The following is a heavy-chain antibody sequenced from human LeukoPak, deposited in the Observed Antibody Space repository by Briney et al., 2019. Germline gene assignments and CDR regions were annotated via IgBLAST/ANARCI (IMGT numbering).Heavy chain of an antibody. CDR3: ARVLAVAGPPAVDY. J-gene: IGHJ4*02. Sequence: GGSLRLSCAASGFTFSSYSMNWVRQAPGKGLEWVSSISSSSSYIYYADSVKGRFTISRDNAKNSLYLQMNSLRAEDTAVYYCARVLAVAGPPAVDYWGQGTLVTVSS. V-gene: IGHV3-21*01. CDR1: GFTFSSYS. D-gene: IGHD6-19*01. CDR2: ISSSSSYI.